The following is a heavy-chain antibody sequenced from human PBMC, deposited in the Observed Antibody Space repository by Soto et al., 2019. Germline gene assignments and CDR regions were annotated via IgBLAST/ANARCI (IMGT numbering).Heavy chain of an antibody. V-gene: IGHV4-4*02. CDR2: IYHSGST. D-gene: IGHD6-6*01. CDR3: AREESIAASYYYMAV. J-gene: IGHJ6*03. Sequence: SETLSLTCAVSGGSISSSNWWSWVRQPPGKGLEWIGEIYHSGSTNYNPSLKSRVTISVDKSKNQFSLKLSSVTAADTAVYYCAREESIAASYYYMAVWGKGTTVTVS. CDR1: GGSISSSNW.